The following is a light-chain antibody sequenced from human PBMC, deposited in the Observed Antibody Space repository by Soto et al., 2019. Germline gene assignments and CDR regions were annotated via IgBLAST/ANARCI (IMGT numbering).Light chain of an antibody. CDR3: QQYGGSPVT. Sequence: EILFTQSPGTLSLSPGERATLSCRASQSVSSSYLAWYQQKTGRAPRVLIYDASTRATGIPDRFSGSGPGTDFTLTISRLEPEDFEVYYCQQYGGSPVTFGQGTRLEIK. V-gene: IGKV3-20*01. CDR2: DAS. CDR1: QSVSSSY. J-gene: IGKJ5*01.